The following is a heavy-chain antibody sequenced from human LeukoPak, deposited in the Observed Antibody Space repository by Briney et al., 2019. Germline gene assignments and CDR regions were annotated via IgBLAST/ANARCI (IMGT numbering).Heavy chain of an antibody. J-gene: IGHJ4*02. CDR3: ARLDSSSWYV. CDR1: GYSFTYYW. D-gene: IGHD6-13*01. CDR2: IYPGDSDT. Sequence: GESLKISCKCSGCSGYSFTYYWIGWVRQMPGKGLEWMGIIYPGDSDTRYSPSFQGQVTMSADKSISTAYLQWSSLKASDSAMYYCARLDSSSWYVWGQGTLVTVSS. V-gene: IGHV5-51*01.